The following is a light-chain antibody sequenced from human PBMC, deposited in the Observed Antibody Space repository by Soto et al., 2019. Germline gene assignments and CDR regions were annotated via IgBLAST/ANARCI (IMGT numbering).Light chain of an antibody. CDR3: QEYGSSRT. V-gene: IGKV3-20*01. CDR1: QSVSSSS. Sequence: ELVLTQSPGTLSLSPGERATLSCRASQSVSSSSLAWYQQRPGQAPRLLIYGASNRATGIPDRFSGSGSGTDFTLTIRRLEPEDFAVYYCQEYGSSRTLGQGTKVETK. J-gene: IGKJ1*01. CDR2: GAS.